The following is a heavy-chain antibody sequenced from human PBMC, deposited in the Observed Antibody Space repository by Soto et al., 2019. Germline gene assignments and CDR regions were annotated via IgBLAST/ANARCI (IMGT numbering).Heavy chain of an antibody. CDR3: AKSHGGRWLQNAFDS. D-gene: IGHD3-16*01. CDR2: ISYDGSK. J-gene: IGHJ4*02. Sequence: QVQLVESGGGVVQPGRSLRLSCAASGFTFSGYGMHWVRQAPGKGLEWVAVISYDGSKYYADSVKGRFTISRDNSKNTLFLQMNSRRAEDTARYSCAKSHGGRWLQNAFDSWGQGTLFTVAS. CDR1: GFTFSGYG. V-gene: IGHV3-30*18.